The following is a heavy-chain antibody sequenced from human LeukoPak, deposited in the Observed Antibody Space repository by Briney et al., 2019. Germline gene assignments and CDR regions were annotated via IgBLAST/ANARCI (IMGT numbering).Heavy chain of an antibody. CDR3: ARRWNYGRNYYIDV. D-gene: IGHD1-7*01. CDR1: GGSFNNYY. V-gene: IGHV4-34*01. Sequence: SETLSLTCAVYGGSFNNYYWSWIRQPPGKGLEWIGEINDSGRTNYNPSLMSRVTVSVDTSKNQFSLRLTSVTATDTAVYYCARRWNYGRNYYIDVWGKGATVSVSS. J-gene: IGHJ6*03. CDR2: INDSGRT.